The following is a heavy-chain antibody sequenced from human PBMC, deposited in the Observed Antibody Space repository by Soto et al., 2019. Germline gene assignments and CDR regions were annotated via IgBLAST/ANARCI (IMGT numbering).Heavy chain of an antibody. CDR2: INTDNGNT. J-gene: IGHJ3*02. CDR1: GYTFTHYA. V-gene: IGHV1-3*04. CDR3: ARQCDSRIVRDTFDI. D-gene: IGHD3-22*01. Sequence: QVQLVQSGAEVKQPGASVKVSCKSSGYTFTHYAMHWVRQAPGQGLEWLGWINTDNGNTAFSPKFQGRVSITMDTTASTADVDLSSLMSEATGDYYCARQCDSRIVRDTFDIWSQWTLVTVAS.